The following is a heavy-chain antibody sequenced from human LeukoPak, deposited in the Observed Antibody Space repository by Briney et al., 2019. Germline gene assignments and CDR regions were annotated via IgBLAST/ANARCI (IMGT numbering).Heavy chain of an antibody. Sequence: ASVKVSCKASGYTFTSYGISWVRQAPGQGLEWMGWISAYNGNTNYAQKIQGRVTMTTDTSTSTAYMELRSLRSDDTAVYYCARELSYCSSTSCYPVWFDPWGQGTLVTVSS. J-gene: IGHJ5*02. CDR3: ARELSYCSSTSCYPVWFDP. D-gene: IGHD2-2*01. CDR2: ISAYNGNT. V-gene: IGHV1-18*01. CDR1: GYTFTSYG.